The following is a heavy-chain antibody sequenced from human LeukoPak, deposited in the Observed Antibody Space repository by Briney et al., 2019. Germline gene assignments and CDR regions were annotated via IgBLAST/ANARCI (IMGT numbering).Heavy chain of an antibody. J-gene: IGHJ4*02. Sequence: PGGSLRLSCAASGFTFSKYWMLWVRQAPGKGLESVSRINTDGTVTTDADSVKGRFTVSSDNADNTMFLQMNRVRDEDTAVYYCATKQWLAPPPDSWGQGTPVTVSS. CDR3: ATKQWLAPPPDS. CDR2: INTDGTVT. V-gene: IGHV3-74*01. D-gene: IGHD6-19*01. CDR1: GFTFSKYW.